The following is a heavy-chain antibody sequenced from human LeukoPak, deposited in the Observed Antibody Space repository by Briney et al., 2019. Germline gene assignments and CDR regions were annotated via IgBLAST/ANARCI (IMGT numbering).Heavy chain of an antibody. Sequence: SVKVSCKASGGTFSSYAISWVRQAPGQGLEWMGGIIPIFGTANYAQKFQGRVTITADESTSTAYMELSSLRSEDTAVYYCARLWRIYGSGSYYQHDYWGQGTLVTVSS. V-gene: IGHV1-69*13. CDR3: ARLWRIYGSGSYYQHDY. J-gene: IGHJ4*02. CDR2: IIPIFGTA. D-gene: IGHD3-10*01. CDR1: GGTFSSYA.